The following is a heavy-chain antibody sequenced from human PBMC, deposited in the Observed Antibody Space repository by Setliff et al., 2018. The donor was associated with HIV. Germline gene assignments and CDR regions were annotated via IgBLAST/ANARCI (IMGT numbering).Heavy chain of an antibody. D-gene: IGHD5-18*01. CDR3: AREGKTAMVTKYFDY. J-gene: IGHJ4*02. CDR1: GGSVNSATYY. Sequence: SETLSLTCIVSGGSVNSATYYWSWIRQHPGKGLGWIGYIDYSGSAFYNPSLKSRITISVDTSKNQFSLRMKSVTAADTAMYYCAREGKTAMVTKYFDYWGQGTLVTVSS. V-gene: IGHV4-31*03. CDR2: IDYSGSA.